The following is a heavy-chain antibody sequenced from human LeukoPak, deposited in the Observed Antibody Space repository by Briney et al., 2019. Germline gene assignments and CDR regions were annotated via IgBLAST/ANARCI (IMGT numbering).Heavy chain of an antibody. CDR2: ISSSSSTI. V-gene: IGHV3-48*02. Sequence: PGRSLRLSCAASGFTLDDYAMHWVRQAPGKGLEWVSYISSSSSTIYYADSVKGRFTISRDNAKNSLYLQMNSLRDEDTAVYYCARDPPEVVAATGFDYWGQGTLVTVSS. CDR1: GFTLDDYA. CDR3: ARDPPEVVAATGFDY. D-gene: IGHD2-15*01. J-gene: IGHJ4*02.